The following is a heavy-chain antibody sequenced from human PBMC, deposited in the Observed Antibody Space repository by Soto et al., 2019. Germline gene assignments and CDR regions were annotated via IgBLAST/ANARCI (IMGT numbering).Heavy chain of an antibody. D-gene: IGHD5-18*01. CDR2: INPNSGGT. V-gene: IGHV1-2*04. Sequence: ASVKVSCKASGYTFTGYYMHWVRQAPGQGLEGMGWINPNSGGTNYAQKFQGWVTMTRDTSISTAYMELSRLRSDDTAVYYCARIGRARGYGYYYGMDVWVQGTTVTVSS. CDR1: GYTFTGYY. J-gene: IGHJ6*02. CDR3: ARIGRARGYGYYYGMDV.